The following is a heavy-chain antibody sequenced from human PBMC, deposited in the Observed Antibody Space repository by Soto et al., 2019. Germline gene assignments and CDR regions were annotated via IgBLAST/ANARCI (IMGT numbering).Heavy chain of an antibody. CDR3: ARRSLIGIAAGFDWYFDL. Sequence: QLQLQESGPGLVKPSETLSLTCTVSGGSISSSSYYWGWIRQPPGKGLEWIGSIYYSGSTYYNPSLTSRVTISVDTSKNQYSLKLRSVTAADTAVYYCARRSLIGIAAGFDWYFDLWGRGTLVTVSS. V-gene: IGHV4-39*01. D-gene: IGHD6-6*01. J-gene: IGHJ2*01. CDR1: GGSISSSSYY. CDR2: IYYSGST.